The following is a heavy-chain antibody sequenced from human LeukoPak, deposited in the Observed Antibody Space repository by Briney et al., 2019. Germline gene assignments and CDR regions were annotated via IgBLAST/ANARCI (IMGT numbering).Heavy chain of an antibody. D-gene: IGHD2-2*01. J-gene: IGHJ4*02. CDR3: ARAVIVVVPATTGGFDY. CDR2: IYHSGST. CDR1: GGSISSGGYY. V-gene: IGHV4-30-2*01. Sequence: SETLSLTCTVSGGSISSGGYYWSWIRQPPGKGLEWIGYIYHSGSTYYNPSLKSRVTISVDRSKNQFSLKLSSVTAADTAVYYCARAVIVVVPATTGGFDYWGQGTLVTVSS.